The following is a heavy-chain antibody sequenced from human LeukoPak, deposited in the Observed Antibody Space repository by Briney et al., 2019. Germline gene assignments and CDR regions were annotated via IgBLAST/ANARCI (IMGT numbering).Heavy chain of an antibody. J-gene: IGHJ6*02. D-gene: IGHD3-3*01. CDR3: ARDFGPVDGTIFGVVISAYGMDV. V-gene: IGHV1-46*01. Sequence: ASVKVSCKASGYTFTSYYMHWVRQAPGQGLEWMGIINPSGGSTSYAQKFQGRVTMTRDTSTSTVYMELSSLRSEDTAVYYCARDFGPVDGTIFGVVISAYGMDVWGQGTTVTVS. CDR2: INPSGGST. CDR1: GYTFTSYY.